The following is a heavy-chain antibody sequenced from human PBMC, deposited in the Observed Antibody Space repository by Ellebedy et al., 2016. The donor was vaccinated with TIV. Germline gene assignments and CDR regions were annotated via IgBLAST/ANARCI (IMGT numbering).Heavy chain of an antibody. V-gene: IGHV3-30*02. J-gene: IGHJ6*02. CDR1: GFTFSSYG. D-gene: IGHD2/OR15-2a*01. CDR3: AKELKEFCLGSSCNYYAMDV. CDR2: IWYDGSSQ. Sequence: PGGSLRLSCAASGFTFSSYGMHWVRQAPGRGLEWVGVIWYDGSSQDYADSVKGRVTISRDNSKKTLYLQMSSLRAEDTAVYYCAKELKEFCLGSSCNYYAMDVWGQGTTVTVSS.